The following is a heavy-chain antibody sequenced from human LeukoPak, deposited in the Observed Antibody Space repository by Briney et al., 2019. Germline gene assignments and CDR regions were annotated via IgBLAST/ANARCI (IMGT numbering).Heavy chain of an antibody. CDR3: AREKLAYWCFDL. J-gene: IGHJ2*01. D-gene: IGHD6-13*01. Sequence: GGSLRLSCAASGFTFSSYGMHWFRQAPGKGLEWVAVIWYDGSNKYYGDSVKGRFTISRDNSKNTLYLQMNSLRAEDTAVYYCAREKLAYWCFDLWGRGTLVTVSP. CDR1: GFTFSSYG. CDR2: IWYDGSNK. V-gene: IGHV3-33*01.